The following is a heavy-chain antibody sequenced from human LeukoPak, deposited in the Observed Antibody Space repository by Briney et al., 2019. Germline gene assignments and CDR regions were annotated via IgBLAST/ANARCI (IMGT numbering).Heavy chain of an antibody. V-gene: IGHV4-59*01. CDR2: IHYSGGT. CDR1: GGSMRSYY. D-gene: IGHD1-26*01. J-gene: IGHJ4*02. Sequence: SETLSLTCTVSGGSMRSYYWNWIRQPPGKGLEWIGYIHYSGGTNYNPSVKSRVTMSVDTSKNQFSLRLTSVTAADTAVYYCARVSRWAEAIDYWGQGTLVTVSS. CDR3: ARVSRWAEAIDY.